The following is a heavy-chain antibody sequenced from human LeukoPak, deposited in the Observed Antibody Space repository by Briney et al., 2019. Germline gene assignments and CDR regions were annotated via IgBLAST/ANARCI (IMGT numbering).Heavy chain of an antibody. J-gene: IGHJ4*02. CDR3: TTCSSGWYDTDY. CDR1: GFTFSNAW. Sequence: GGSLRLSYAASGFTFSNAWMSWVRQAPGKGLEWVGRIKSKTDGGTADYAAPVKGRFTISRDDSKNTLYLQMNSLKTEDTAVYYCTTCSSGWYDTDYWGQGTLVTVSS. CDR2: IKSKTDGGTA. V-gene: IGHV3-15*01. D-gene: IGHD6-19*01.